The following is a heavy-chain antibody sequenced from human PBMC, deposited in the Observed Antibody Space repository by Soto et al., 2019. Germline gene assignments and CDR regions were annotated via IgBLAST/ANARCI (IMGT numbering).Heavy chain of an antibody. Sequence: QVQLVQSGAEVKKPGASVKVSCKASGYIFSTYAFSWVRQAPGQGLEWMGWIGTYNCNTYYAQQFQGRVTMTTDTSTNTAYMELRSLRSDDTAVYYCAREWEGYFDYCGQGTLVTFSS. CDR2: IGTYNCNT. CDR1: GYIFSTYA. V-gene: IGHV1-18*01. D-gene: IGHD1-26*01. J-gene: IGHJ4*02. CDR3: AREWEGYFDY.